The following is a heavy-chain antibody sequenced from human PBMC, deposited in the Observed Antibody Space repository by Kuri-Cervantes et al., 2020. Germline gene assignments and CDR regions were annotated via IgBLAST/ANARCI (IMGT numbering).Heavy chain of an antibody. CDR2: IYYSGST. Sequence: SETLSLTCTVSGGSISSGGYYWSWIRQHPGKGLEWIGYIYYSGSTNYNPSLKSRVTISVDTSKNQFSLKLSSVTAAGTAVYYCARRVTTGGWYFDLWGRGTLVTVSS. V-gene: IGHV4-61*08. J-gene: IGHJ2*01. CDR1: GGSISSGGYY. D-gene: IGHD4-17*01. CDR3: ARRVTTGGWYFDL.